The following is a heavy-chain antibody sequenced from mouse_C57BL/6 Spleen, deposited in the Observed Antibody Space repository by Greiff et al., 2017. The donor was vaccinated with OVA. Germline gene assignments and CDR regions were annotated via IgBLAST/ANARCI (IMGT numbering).Heavy chain of an antibody. Sequence: VQLQQSGPELVKPGASVKISCRASGYTFTDYYMNWVKQSHGKSLEWIGDINPNNGGTSYNQKFKGKATLTVDKSSSTAYMELRSLTSEGSAVYYCARRGSYYDYDGVFDYWGQGTTLTVSS. CDR3: ARRGSYYDYDGVFDY. CDR2: INPNNGGT. J-gene: IGHJ2*01. V-gene: IGHV1-26*01. D-gene: IGHD2-4*01. CDR1: GYTFTDYY.